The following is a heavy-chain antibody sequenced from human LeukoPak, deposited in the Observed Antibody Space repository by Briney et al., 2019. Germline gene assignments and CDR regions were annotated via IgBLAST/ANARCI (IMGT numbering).Heavy chain of an antibody. J-gene: IGHJ6*03. D-gene: IGHD3-3*01. V-gene: IGHV4-34*01. CDR3: ARTPVWHYDFWSGYYRYYYYMDV. CDR1: GGSFSGYY. Sequence: SETLSLTCAVYGGSFSGYYWSWIRQPPGKGLEWIGEINHSGSTNYNPSLKSRVTISVDTSKNQFSLKLSSVTAADTAVYYCARTPVWHYDFWSGYYRYYYYMDVWGKGTRSPSP. CDR2: INHSGST.